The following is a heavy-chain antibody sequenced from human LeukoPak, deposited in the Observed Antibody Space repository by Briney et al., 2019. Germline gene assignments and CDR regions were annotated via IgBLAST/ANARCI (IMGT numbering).Heavy chain of an antibody. Sequence: GGSLRLSCAASGFTFSSYEMNWVRQAPGKGLEWVSYISSSGSTIYYADSVKGRFTISRDNAKNSLYLQMNSLRAEDTAVYYCARDRGGSYFADAFDIWGQGTMVTVSS. J-gene: IGHJ3*02. CDR1: GFTFSSYE. CDR2: ISSSGSTI. V-gene: IGHV3-48*03. D-gene: IGHD1-26*01. CDR3: ARDRGGSYFADAFDI.